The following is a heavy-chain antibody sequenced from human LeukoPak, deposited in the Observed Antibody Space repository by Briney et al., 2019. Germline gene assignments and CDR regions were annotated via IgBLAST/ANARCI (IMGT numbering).Heavy chain of an antibody. D-gene: IGHD6-13*01. J-gene: IGHJ4*02. CDR2: FGRSGSDT. Sequence: GGPLRLSCAASGFTFGTSAMSWVRQAPGKGPEWVSTFGRSGSDTYHSDSVKGRFTIFRDNSKNTLYLQMNSLRDEDTAVYYCAKGSLGSWYYFDYWGRGTLVTVSS. CDR1: GFTFGTSA. CDR3: AKGSLGSWYYFDY. V-gene: IGHV3-23*01.